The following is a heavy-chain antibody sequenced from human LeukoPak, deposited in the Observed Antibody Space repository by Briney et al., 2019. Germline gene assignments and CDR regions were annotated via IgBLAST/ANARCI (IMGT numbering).Heavy chain of an antibody. D-gene: IGHD1-20*01. Sequence: PSETLSLTCTVSGGPISSYYWSWLRQPPGKGLEWIGFIYYSGSTNSNPSLKRRVTISVDTSKNQFSLKLSSGTAADTAVYYCARALRARITGTTASVYGMDVWGQGTTVTVSS. J-gene: IGHJ6*02. V-gene: IGHV4-59*01. CDR1: GGPISSYY. CDR2: IYYSGST. CDR3: ARALRARITGTTASVYGMDV.